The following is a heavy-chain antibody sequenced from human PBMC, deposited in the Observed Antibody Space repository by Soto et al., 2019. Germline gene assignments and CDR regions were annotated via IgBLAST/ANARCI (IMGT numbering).Heavy chain of an antibody. CDR3: ASVTFGGIVLAN. CDR2: IYFNGNT. J-gene: IGHJ4*02. Sequence: SETLSLTCTVSAASFSKYYWTWIRQPPGKGLEWIGYIYFNGNTKYNPSLEGRLTISIDTSRKEFSLKLTSVTAADAAVYYCASVTFGGIVLANWGQGTLVTVSS. V-gene: IGHV4-59*01. D-gene: IGHD2-8*02. CDR1: AASFSKYY.